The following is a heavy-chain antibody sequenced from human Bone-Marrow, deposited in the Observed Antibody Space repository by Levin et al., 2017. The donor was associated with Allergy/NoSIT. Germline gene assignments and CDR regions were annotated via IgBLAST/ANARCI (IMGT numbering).Heavy chain of an antibody. Sequence: PGGSLRLSCAASGFTFSSYGMHWVRQAPGKGLEWVAVIWYDGSNKYYADSVKGRFTISRDNSKNTLYLQMNSLRAEDTAVYYCARAIFEFRPTTYYYDSSGYFLFDYWGQGTLVTVSS. D-gene: IGHD3-22*01. J-gene: IGHJ4*02. CDR2: IWYDGSNK. V-gene: IGHV3-33*01. CDR3: ARAIFEFRPTTYYYDSSGYFLFDY. CDR1: GFTFSSYG.